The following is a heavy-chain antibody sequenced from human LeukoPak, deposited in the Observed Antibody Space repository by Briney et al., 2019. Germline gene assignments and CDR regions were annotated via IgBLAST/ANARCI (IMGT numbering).Heavy chain of an antibody. J-gene: IGHJ4*02. Sequence: PGGSLRLSCASSGFIFGNYWMGWVRQAPGKGLEWVAYIKQDGSEKYYVDSVKGRFSISRDNSKNTLYLQMNSLRAEDTAVYYCAREYSSGTGDYWGQGTLVTVSS. D-gene: IGHD6-19*01. CDR1: GFIFGNYW. CDR2: IKQDGSEK. CDR3: AREYSSGTGDY. V-gene: IGHV3-7*01.